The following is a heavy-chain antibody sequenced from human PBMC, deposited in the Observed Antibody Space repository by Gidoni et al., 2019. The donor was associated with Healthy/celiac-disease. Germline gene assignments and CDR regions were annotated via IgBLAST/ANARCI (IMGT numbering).Heavy chain of an antibody. Sequence: QVQLVQSGAEVKKPGASVQVSCQASGYTFTSYYMHWVRQAPGQGLEWMGIINPSCGSTSYAQKFQGRVTMTRDTSTSTVYMELSSLRSEDTAVYYCARDRVCSGGSCYPNLGYWGQGTLVTVSS. J-gene: IGHJ4*02. V-gene: IGHV1-46*01. CDR3: ARDRVCSGGSCYPNLGY. D-gene: IGHD2-15*01. CDR1: GYTFTSYY. CDR2: INPSCGST.